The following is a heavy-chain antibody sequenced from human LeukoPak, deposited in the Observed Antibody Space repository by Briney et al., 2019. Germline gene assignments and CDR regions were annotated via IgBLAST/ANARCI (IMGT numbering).Heavy chain of an antibody. D-gene: IGHD3-10*01. Sequence: PGGSLRLSCAASGFTFSSYSMNWVRQAPGKGLEWVSYISSSSSTIYYADSVKGRFTISRDNSKNTLYLHVNSLRPEDTAVYYCAKTPWGWVQTGSYLFDYWGQGTLVTVSS. CDR2: ISSSSSTI. J-gene: IGHJ4*02. CDR1: GFTFSSYS. V-gene: IGHV3-48*01. CDR3: AKTPWGWVQTGSYLFDY.